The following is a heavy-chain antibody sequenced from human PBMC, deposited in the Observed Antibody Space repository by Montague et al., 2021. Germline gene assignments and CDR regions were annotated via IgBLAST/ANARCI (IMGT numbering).Heavy chain of an antibody. D-gene: IGHD3-22*01. J-gene: IGHJ6*02. CDR1: GYTFTTYG. Sequence: SVKVSCKAFGYTFTTYGFSWVRQAPGQGLEWMGWTSAYKGNTNYAQKLQGRVTMTTDISTSTAYMELGSLRSDDTAVYFCAIDNSGYSGGYSGMDVWGQGTTVTVSS. V-gene: IGHV1-18*04. CDR3: AIDNSGYSGGYSGMDV. CDR2: TSAYKGNT.